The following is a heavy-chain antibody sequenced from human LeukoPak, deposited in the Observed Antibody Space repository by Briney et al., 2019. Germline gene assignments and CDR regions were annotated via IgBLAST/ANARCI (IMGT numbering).Heavy chain of an antibody. D-gene: IGHD6-19*01. CDR1: GYSFTSYW. Sequence: GESPKISCNGSGYSFTSYWISWVRQMPGKGLEWMGRIDPSDSYTNYSPSFQGHVTISADKSISTAYLQWSSLKASDTAMYYCARRYSSGWYPPDYWGQGTLVTVSS. CDR2: IDPSDSYT. J-gene: IGHJ4*02. V-gene: IGHV5-10-1*01. CDR3: ARRYSSGWYPPDY.